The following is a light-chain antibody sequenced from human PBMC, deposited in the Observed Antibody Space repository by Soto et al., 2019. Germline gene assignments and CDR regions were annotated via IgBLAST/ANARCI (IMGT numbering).Light chain of an antibody. J-gene: IGKJ1*01. CDR3: QQYGSSPPT. V-gene: IGKV3-20*01. CDR1: QSVSSSY. CDR2: GAS. Sequence: EIVLTQSPGTLSLSPGERATLSCRASQSVSSSYLAWYQQKPGQAPRLLIYGASGRATAIPDRFSGSGSGTDFSLTISRLEPEDFAVYYCQQYGSSPPTFGQRTKVDI.